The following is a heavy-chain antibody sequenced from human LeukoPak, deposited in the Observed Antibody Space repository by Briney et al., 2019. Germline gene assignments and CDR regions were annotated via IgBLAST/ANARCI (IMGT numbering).Heavy chain of an antibody. D-gene: IGHD1-26*01. CDR2: IKQDDSER. CDR3: ARGSSEDTTYRPSDY. J-gene: IGHJ4*02. V-gene: IGHV3-7*01. CDR1: GFTFSSYW. Sequence: GGSLRLSCAVPGFTFSSYWMGWVRQAPGKGLEWVARIKQDDSERYYVASVKGRFTISRDNAQNSLFLQMNSLRAEDTAVYYCARGSSEDTTYRPSDYWGQGTLVTVSS.